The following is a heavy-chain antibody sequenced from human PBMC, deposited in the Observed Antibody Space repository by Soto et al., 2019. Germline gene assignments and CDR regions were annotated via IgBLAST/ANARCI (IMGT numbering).Heavy chain of an antibody. CDR2: IWYDGSNK. CDR3: ARDGYCSGGSCYSVPVFDY. D-gene: IGHD2-15*01. V-gene: IGHV3-33*01. J-gene: IGHJ4*02. CDR1: GFTFSSYG. Sequence: GGSLRLSCAASGFTFSSYGMHWVRQAPGKGLEWVAVIWYDGSNKYYADSVKGRFTISRDNSKSTLYLQMNSLRAEDKAVYYCARDGYCSGGSCYSVPVFDYWGQGTLVTVSS.